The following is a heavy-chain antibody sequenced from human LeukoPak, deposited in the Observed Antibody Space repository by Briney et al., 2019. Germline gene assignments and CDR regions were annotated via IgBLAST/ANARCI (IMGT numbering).Heavy chain of an antibody. J-gene: IGHJ4*02. Sequence: PSETLSPTCTVSGYSISSGYYWGWIRQPPGKGLEWIGSIYHSGSTYYNPSLKSRVTISVDTSKNQFSLKLSSVTAADTAVYYCARLSSGDGVPLDYWGQGTLVTVSS. V-gene: IGHV4-38-2*02. CDR3: ARLSSGDGVPLDY. D-gene: IGHD6-19*01. CDR1: GYSISSGYY. CDR2: IYHSGST.